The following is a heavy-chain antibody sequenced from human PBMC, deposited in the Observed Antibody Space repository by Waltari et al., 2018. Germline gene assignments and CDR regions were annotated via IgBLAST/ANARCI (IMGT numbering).Heavy chain of an antibody. D-gene: IGHD1-20*01. Sequence: EVQLVESGGGLVQPGGSLRLSCAASGFTFSNYWMNWVRQAPGKGLEWVANIKQDGSEKKYVDSVKGRFTTARDNAKNSLYLQMSSLRAEDTALYYCARITRNSPPDYWGQGTLVTVSS. CDR3: ARITRNSPPDY. CDR1: GFTFSNYW. CDR2: IKQDGSEK. J-gene: IGHJ4*02. V-gene: IGHV3-7*04.